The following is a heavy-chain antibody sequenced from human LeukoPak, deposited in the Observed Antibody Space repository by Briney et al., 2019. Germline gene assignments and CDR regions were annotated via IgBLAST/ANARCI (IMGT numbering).Heavy chain of an antibody. CDR2: ISGDSRAI. D-gene: IGHD6-19*01. CDR1: GFTFRNFG. CDR3: ANRLGESRAPDY. J-gene: IGHJ4*02. V-gene: IGHV3-23*01. Sequence: RTGGSLRLSCVPSGFTFRNFGKSWVRQAPGKGLEWVSGISGDSRAIDYAAPVKGRFTMSREHSRNTVYLQMNSLRADDTAVYFCANRLGESRAPDYWGRGTLVTVSS.